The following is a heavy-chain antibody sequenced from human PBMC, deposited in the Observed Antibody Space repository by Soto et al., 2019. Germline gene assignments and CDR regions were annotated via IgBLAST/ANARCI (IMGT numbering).Heavy chain of an antibody. CDR1: GFTFSSYS. J-gene: IGHJ5*02. V-gene: IGHV3-21*01. Sequence: EVQLVESGGGLVKPGGSLRLSCAASGFTFSSYSMNWVRQAPGKGLEWVSSISSSSSYIYYADSVKGRFTISRDNAKNSLYLQMNSLRAEDTAVYDCARGATVTTFIPSPGWFDPWGQGTLVTVSS. D-gene: IGHD4-17*01. CDR2: ISSSSSYI. CDR3: ARGATVTTFIPSPGWFDP.